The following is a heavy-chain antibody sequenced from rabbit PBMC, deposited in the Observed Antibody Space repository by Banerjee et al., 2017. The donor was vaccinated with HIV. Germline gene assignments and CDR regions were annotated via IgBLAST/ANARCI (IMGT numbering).Heavy chain of an antibody. J-gene: IGHJ4*01. D-gene: IGHD8-1*01. CDR2: IYAGSSGST. CDR1: GFDFSNNYY. V-gene: IGHV1S45*01. Sequence: QEQLVESGGGLVQPGGTLTLTCKASGFDFSNNYYMCWVRQAPGKGLEWIACIYAGSSGSTYYASWAKGRFTISKTSSTTVTLQMTSLTAADTATYFCARSYGGTTDFTGYFNFWGPGTLVTVS. CDR3: ARSYGGTTDFTGYFNF.